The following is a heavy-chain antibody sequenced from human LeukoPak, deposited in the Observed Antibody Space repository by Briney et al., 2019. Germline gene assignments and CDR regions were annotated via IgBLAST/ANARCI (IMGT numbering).Heavy chain of an antibody. CDR1: GGTFSSYA. V-gene: IGHV1-69*13. D-gene: IGHD1-14*01. J-gene: IGHJ3*02. CDR3: AQLPADISAFDI. Sequence: GASVKVSCKASGGTFSSYAISWVRQAPGQGLEWMGGIIPIFGTANYAQKFQGRVTITADESTSTAYMELSSLRSEDTAVYYCAQLPADISAFDIWGQGTMVTVSS. CDR2: IIPIFGTA.